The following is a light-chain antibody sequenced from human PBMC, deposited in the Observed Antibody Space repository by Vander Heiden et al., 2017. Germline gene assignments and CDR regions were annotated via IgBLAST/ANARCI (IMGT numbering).Light chain of an antibody. CDR2: QDY. CDR3: QVWDSTTVV. CDR1: KLGNQY. V-gene: IGLV3-1*01. Sequence: YELSTAPPVSVSPEQTASITCSGDKLGNQYASWYQQKPGQSPVLVIYQDYKRPAGIPERFSGSNSGNTATLTISGTQAMDDADYYCQVWDSTTVVFGGGTKLTVL. J-gene: IGLJ2*01.